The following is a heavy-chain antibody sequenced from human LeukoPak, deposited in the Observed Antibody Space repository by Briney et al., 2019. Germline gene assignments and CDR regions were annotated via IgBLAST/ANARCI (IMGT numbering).Heavy chain of an antibody. CDR3: STGSPCIAAAAGARNY. Sequence: PGGSLRLSCAASGIIFRDYVMSWVRQAPGKGPEWVSGITGSGANTYYADSVKGRFTISRENSKKTVYLQMNSLRAEDTAVYYCSTGSPCIAAAAGARNYWGQGTLVSVSS. J-gene: IGHJ4*02. V-gene: IGHV3-23*01. CDR2: ITGSGANT. D-gene: IGHD6-25*01. CDR1: GIIFRDYV.